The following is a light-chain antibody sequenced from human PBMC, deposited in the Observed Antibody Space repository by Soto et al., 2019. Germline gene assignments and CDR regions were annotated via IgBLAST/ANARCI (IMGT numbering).Light chain of an antibody. CDR2: GAS. J-gene: IGKJ5*01. CDR3: QQYNSWRPIT. Sequence: EIVMTQSPATLSVSPGERATLSCRASQSIRINGGWYQQRPGQAPRLLIYGASTRATGIPARFSGSGSGTEFTLTTSSRDSEDSAVYYCQQYNSWRPITFGQGTRLEIK. V-gene: IGKV3-15*01. CDR1: QSIRIN.